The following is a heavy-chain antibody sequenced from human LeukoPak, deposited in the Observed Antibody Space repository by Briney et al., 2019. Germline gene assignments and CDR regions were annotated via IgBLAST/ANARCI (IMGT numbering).Heavy chain of an antibody. CDR1: GGSISNYY. D-gene: IGHD3-22*01. V-gene: IGHV4-4*07. CDR2: VSTSGNT. CDR3: ASLFFDTSGYVDQ. J-gene: IGHJ4*02. Sequence: SETLSLTCTVSGGSISNYYWSWIRHPAGKGLEWIGRVSTSGNTNYNPSLKSRVTMSTDTSKNQFSLNLSSVTAADTAVYYCASLFFDTSGYVDQWGQGTMVTVSS.